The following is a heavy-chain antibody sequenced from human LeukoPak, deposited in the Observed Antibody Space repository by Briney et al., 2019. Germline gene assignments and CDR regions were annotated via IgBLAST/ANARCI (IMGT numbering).Heavy chain of an antibody. V-gene: IGHV4-59*01. Sequence: SPSETLSLTCIVSGGSISSYYWSWIRQPPGKGLEWIGYIYYSGSTNYNPSLKSRVTISVDTSKNQFSLKLSSVTAADTAVYYCARGARTWHNWFDPWGQGTLVTVSS. D-gene: IGHD1-7*01. J-gene: IGHJ5*02. CDR2: IYYSGST. CDR3: ARGARTWHNWFDP. CDR1: GGSISSYY.